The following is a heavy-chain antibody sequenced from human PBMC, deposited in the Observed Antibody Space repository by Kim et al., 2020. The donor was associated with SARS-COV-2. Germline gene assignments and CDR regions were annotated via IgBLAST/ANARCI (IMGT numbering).Heavy chain of an antibody. J-gene: IGHJ6*03. CDR2: INHSGST. D-gene: IGHD3-3*01. CDR3: AGGRYGEITIFGVVPGHYYMDV. CDR1: GGSFSGYY. V-gene: IGHV4-34*01. Sequence: SETLSLTCAVYGGSFSGYYWSWIRQPPGKGLEWIGEINHSGSTNYNPSLKSRVTISVDTSKNQFSLKLSSVTAADTAVYYCAGGRYGEITIFGVVPGHYYMDVWGKGTPVTVSS.